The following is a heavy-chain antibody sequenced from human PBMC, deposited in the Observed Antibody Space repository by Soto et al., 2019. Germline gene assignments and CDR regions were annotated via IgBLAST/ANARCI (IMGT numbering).Heavy chain of an antibody. CDR3: ARGPRSGFCSGGTCHYFDY. CDR1: GYAFTSYG. J-gene: IGHJ4*02. Sequence: QLEQPGGEVKKTGASVKVSCKASGYAFTSYGITWVRQAPGQGLEWMGWSSAYSGVAKYAQKFQDRVTMTTDTSTNTDYMELRSLTSDDTAIYYCARGPRSGFCSGGTCHYFDYWGQGTQVTVSA. CDR2: SSAYSGVA. D-gene: IGHD2-15*01. V-gene: IGHV1-18*01.